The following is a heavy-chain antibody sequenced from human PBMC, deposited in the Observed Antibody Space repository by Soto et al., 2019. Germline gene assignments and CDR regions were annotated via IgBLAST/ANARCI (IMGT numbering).Heavy chain of an antibody. CDR1: GGSISSSSYY. V-gene: IGHV4-39*01. Sequence: SETLSLTCTVSGGSISSSSYYWGWIRQPPGKGLEWIGSIYYSGSTYYNPSLKSRVTISVDTSKNQFSLKLSSVTAADTAVYYCARTTYYDILTGYWGDHNPNLDAFDIWGQGTMVTVSS. J-gene: IGHJ3*02. CDR3: ARTTYYDILTGYWGDHNPNLDAFDI. D-gene: IGHD3-9*01. CDR2: IYYSGST.